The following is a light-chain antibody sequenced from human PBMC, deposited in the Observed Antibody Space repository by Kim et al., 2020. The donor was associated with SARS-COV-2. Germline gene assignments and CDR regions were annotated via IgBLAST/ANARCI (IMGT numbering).Light chain of an antibody. CDR2: GDN. Sequence: NFMLSQPHSVSESPGKTVTISCTRTNGSIARNYVQWYQQRPGTSPTTVIFGDNQRPSGVPDRFTASVDTSSNSASLTISGLETDDEADYYCQSYDSFNQVFGGGTQLTVL. CDR1: NGSIARNY. J-gene: IGLJ3*02. V-gene: IGLV6-57*01. CDR3: QSYDSFNQV.